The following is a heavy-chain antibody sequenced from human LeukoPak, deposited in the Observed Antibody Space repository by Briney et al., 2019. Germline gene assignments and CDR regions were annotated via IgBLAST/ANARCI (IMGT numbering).Heavy chain of an antibody. CDR1: GFTFTMYD. CDR2: ISIAGDT. CDR3: ARGVDGFDP. Sequence: GGSLRLSCAASGFTFTMYDIHWVRQAAGGGLEWVAAISIAGDTFYTGSVKGRFTIYRANAKKYLYLKMNSLGAGDAAVYYCARGVDGFDPWGQGTLVTVSS. V-gene: IGHV3-13*01. J-gene: IGHJ5*02.